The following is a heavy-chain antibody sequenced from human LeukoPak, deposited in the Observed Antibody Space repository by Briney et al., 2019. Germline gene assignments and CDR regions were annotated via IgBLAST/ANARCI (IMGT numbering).Heavy chain of an antibody. CDR2: IKEDGSEK. CDR3: AKGSWNYDFDY. D-gene: IGHD1-7*01. V-gene: IGHV3-7*03. Sequence: GGSLRLSCTASEFTFSNCWMTWVRQAPGKGLEWVASIKEDGSEKYYVDSVKGRFSISRDNAKNSLYLQMNSLRAEDTAVYYCAKGSWNYDFDYWGQGTLVTVSS. CDR1: EFTFSNCW. J-gene: IGHJ4*02.